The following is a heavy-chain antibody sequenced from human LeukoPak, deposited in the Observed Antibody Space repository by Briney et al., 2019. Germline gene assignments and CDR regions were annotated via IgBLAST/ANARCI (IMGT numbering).Heavy chain of an antibody. V-gene: IGHV4-59*08. Sequence: SETLSLTCSVSGGSISSYYWSWIRQPPGKGLEWIGYIYYSGSTNYNPSLKSRVTISVDTSKNQFSLKLSSVTAADTAVYYCARRAPGYSYEQDAFDIWGQGTMVTVSS. CDR3: ARRAPGYSYEQDAFDI. D-gene: IGHD5-18*01. J-gene: IGHJ3*02. CDR1: GGSISSYY. CDR2: IYYSGST.